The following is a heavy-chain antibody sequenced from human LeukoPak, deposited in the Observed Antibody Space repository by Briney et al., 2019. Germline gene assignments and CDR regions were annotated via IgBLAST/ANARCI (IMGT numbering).Heavy chain of an antibody. J-gene: IGHJ5*02. CDR1: GYTFTSDG. Sequence: ASVRVSPKASGYTFTSDGISWVRQAPGQGLEWMGWISAYNGNTNYAQKLQGRVTMTTDTSTSTAYMELRSLRSDDRAVYYCARVSAAAGTDWFDPWGQGTLVTVSS. D-gene: IGHD6-13*01. CDR2: ISAYNGNT. V-gene: IGHV1-18*01. CDR3: ARVSAAAGTDWFDP.